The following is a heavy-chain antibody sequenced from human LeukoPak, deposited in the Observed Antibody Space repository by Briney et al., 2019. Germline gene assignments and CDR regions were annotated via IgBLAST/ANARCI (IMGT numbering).Heavy chain of an antibody. CDR1: GYTFTSYY. CDR3: ARDSGLVSALGFDY. V-gene: IGHV1-69*05. J-gene: IGHJ4*02. D-gene: IGHD6-6*01. CDR2: IIPIFGTA. Sequence: SVKVSCKASGYTFTSYYMHWVRQAPGQGLEWMGRIIPIFGTANYAQKFQGRVTITTDESTSTAYMELSSLRSEDTAVYYCARDSGLVSALGFDYWGQGTLVTVSS.